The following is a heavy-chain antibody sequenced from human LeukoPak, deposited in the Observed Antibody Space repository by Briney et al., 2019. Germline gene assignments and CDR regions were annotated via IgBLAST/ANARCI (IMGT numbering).Heavy chain of an antibody. D-gene: IGHD5-24*01. J-gene: IGHJ4*02. Sequence: SQTLSLTCAITGDSVSSNSAAWNWIRQSPSRGLEWLGRTYFRSKWYNDYALSVKSRITINPDTSKNQFSLQLNSVTPEDTAVYYCAKGTWLQSPLHYWGQGTLVTVSS. CDR3: AKGTWLQSPLHY. CDR1: GDSVSSNSAA. CDR2: TYFRSKWYN. V-gene: IGHV6-1*01.